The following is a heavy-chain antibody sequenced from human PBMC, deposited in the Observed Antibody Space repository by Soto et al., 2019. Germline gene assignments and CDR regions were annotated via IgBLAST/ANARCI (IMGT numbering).Heavy chain of an antibody. CDR3: ARDRSYGDVDY. Sequence: VQLVESGGGLVKPGGSLRLSCAASGFTFSDFFMSWLRQAPGKGLEWVSFISSTSTHTTYADSVKGRFTVSRDNAKNSLYLQMTILRVEDTAVYYCARDRSYGDVDYWGPGTLVTVSS. J-gene: IGHJ4*02. CDR2: ISSTSTHT. CDR1: GFTFSDFF. D-gene: IGHD5-18*01. V-gene: IGHV3-11*06.